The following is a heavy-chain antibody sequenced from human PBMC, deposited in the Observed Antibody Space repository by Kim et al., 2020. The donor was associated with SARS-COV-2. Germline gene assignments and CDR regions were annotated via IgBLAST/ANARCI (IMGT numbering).Heavy chain of an antibody. CDR3: ASSDYYDTARLDY. J-gene: IGHJ4*02. Sequence: YAQKLQGRVTMTTDTSTSTAYMELRSLGSDDTAVYYCASSDYYDTARLDYWGQGTLVTVSS. V-gene: IGHV1-18*01. D-gene: IGHD3-22*01.